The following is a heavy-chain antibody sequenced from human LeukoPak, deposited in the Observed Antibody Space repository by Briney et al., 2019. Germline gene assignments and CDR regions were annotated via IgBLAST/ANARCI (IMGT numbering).Heavy chain of an antibody. Sequence: GASVKVSCKASGYTFTSYDINWVRQAPGQGLEWMGWINPNSGGTNYAQKFQGRVTMTRDTSISTAYMELSRLRSDDTAVYYCARDSGGGGDFDYWGQGTLVTVSS. CDR3: ARDSGGGGDFDY. J-gene: IGHJ4*02. D-gene: IGHD3-16*01. CDR1: GYTFTSYD. CDR2: INPNSGGT. V-gene: IGHV1-2*02.